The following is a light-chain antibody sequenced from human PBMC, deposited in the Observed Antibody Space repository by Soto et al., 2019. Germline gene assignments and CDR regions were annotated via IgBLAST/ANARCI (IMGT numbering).Light chain of an antibody. CDR1: QSLLHSNGYNY. Sequence: DIVMTQSPLSLPVTPGEPASISCRSSQSLLHSNGYNYLDWYLQKPGQSPQLLIYTLSYRASGVPARFSGTGSVTDFTLKISRVEADDVGVYYCMQRSKFPLTFGGGTKVDIK. CDR2: TLS. V-gene: IGKV2-40*01. J-gene: IGKJ4*01. CDR3: MQRSKFPLT.